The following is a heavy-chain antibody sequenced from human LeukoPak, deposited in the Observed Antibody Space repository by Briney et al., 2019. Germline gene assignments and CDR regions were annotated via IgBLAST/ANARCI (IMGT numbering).Heavy chain of an antibody. V-gene: IGHV4-34*01. D-gene: IGHD3-22*01. CDR2: INHSGST. J-gene: IGHJ4*02. Sequence: SETLSLTCAVYGGSFSGYYWSWIRQPPGKGLEWIGEINHSGSTNYNPSLKSRVTISVDTSKNQFSLKLSSVTAADTAVYYCARGRYDSSGYYPRFDYWGQGTLVAVSS. CDR1: GGSFSGYY. CDR3: ARGRYDSSGYYPRFDY.